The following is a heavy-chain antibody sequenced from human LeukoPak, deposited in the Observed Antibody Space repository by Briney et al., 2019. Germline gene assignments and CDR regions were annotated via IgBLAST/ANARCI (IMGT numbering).Heavy chain of an antibody. J-gene: IGHJ4*02. V-gene: IGHV3-7*03. CDR2: IKQDGSKK. CDR1: GFPFSNYW. CDR3: AREAPNYFDY. Sequence: GGSLRLSCVASGFPFSNYWMTWVRQAPGKGLEWVANIKQDGSKKSYVDSVKGRFTISRDNSKNTLFLQMNSLRAEDTAVYYCAREAPNYFDYWGQGTLVTVSS.